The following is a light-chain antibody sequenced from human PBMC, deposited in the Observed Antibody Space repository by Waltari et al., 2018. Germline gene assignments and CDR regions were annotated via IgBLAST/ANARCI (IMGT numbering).Light chain of an antibody. CDR3: SAWDDSLNGHVI. CDR1: WSNIGTNV. CDR2: SNK. J-gene: IGLJ2*01. V-gene: IGLV1-44*01. Sequence: QSLLTQPPSASGTPGQTVTISCSGSWSNIGTNVVSWYQQLPGTAPKLLIHSNKQRPSGVPDRCSCSKSGTSASLAISGLQSADEADYYCSAWDDSLNGHVIFGGGTKLTVL.